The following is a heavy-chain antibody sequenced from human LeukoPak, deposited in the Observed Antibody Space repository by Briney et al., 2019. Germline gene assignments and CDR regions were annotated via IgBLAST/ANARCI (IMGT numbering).Heavy chain of an antibody. CDR1: GYTFTGSY. Sequence: ASVKVSCKASGYTFTGSYIHWVRQAPGQGLEWMGWINPHSGNTNYAQKFQGRVTMTRDTSISTAYMELSRLRSDDTAVYYCARDFSISWSNWFDPWGQGTLVTVSS. D-gene: IGHD6-13*01. CDR3: ARDFSISWSNWFDP. V-gene: IGHV1-2*02. CDR2: INPHSGNT. J-gene: IGHJ5*02.